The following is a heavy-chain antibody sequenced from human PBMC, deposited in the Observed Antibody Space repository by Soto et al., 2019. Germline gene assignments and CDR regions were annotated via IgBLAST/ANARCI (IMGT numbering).Heavy chain of an antibody. V-gene: IGHV3-30-3*01. D-gene: IGHD6-6*01. CDR3: PTPPRSPYLTY. CDR2: ISYDGNNK. J-gene: IGHJ4*02. Sequence: GGSLRLSCAAAGFTFSAFALHRVRQAPGKGLEWVAVISYDGNNKCYSHSVKGRSTISRDNSTNTLHLQMNALRPADICVYYCPTPPRSPYLTYWGQGTPVTVSS. CDR1: GFTFSAFA.